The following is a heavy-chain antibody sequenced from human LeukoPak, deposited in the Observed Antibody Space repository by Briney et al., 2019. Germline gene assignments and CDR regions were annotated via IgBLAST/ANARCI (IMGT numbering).Heavy chain of an antibody. CDR1: GYTFTSYD. CDR3: ARGLIRSQAWLLY. J-gene: IGHJ4*01. D-gene: IGHD3-22*01. Sequence: ASVKVSCKASGYTFTSYDINWVRQATGQGLEWMGWMNPNSGNTGYAQKFQGRVTMTRNTSIGTAYMELRSLRSEDTAVYYCARGLIRSQAWLLYWGQEPWSPSPQ. CDR2: MNPNSGNT. V-gene: IGHV1-8*01.